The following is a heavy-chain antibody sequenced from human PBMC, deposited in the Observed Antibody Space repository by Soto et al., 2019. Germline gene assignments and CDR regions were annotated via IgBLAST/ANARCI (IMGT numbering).Heavy chain of an antibody. V-gene: IGHV3-23*01. CDR3: ARRLSSRESSSYKY. D-gene: IGHD6-13*01. Sequence: PGGSLRLSCAASGFTFSDYSMHWVRQAPGKGLEWVSVITGSRGKTYYADSVKGRFTISRDNSKNTLYLQMNSLRAEDTAVYYCARRLSSRESSSYKYWGQGTLVTVSS. J-gene: IGHJ4*02. CDR1: GFTFSDYS. CDR2: ITGSRGKT.